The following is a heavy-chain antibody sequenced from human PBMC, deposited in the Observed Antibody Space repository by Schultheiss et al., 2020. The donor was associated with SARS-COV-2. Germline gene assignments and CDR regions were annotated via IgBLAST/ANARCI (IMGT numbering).Heavy chain of an antibody. CDR3: ARRLDITYYYYYGMDV. V-gene: IGHV3-11*01. D-gene: IGHD5-12*01. CDR2: ISSSGSTI. Sequence: GGSLRLSCAASGFTVSSNYMSWVRQAPGKGLEWVSYISSSGSTIYYADSVKGRFTISRDNAKNSLYLQMNSLRAEDTAVYYCARRLDITYYYYYGMDVWGQGTTVTVSS. CDR1: GFTVSSNY. J-gene: IGHJ6*02.